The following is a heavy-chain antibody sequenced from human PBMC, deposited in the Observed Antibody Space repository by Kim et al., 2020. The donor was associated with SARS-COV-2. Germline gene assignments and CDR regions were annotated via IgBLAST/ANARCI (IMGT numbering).Heavy chain of an antibody. D-gene: IGHD1-26*01. V-gene: IGHV4-30-2*04. CDR3: ARLGSYYYFDY. J-gene: IGHJ4*02. CDR2: T. Sequence: TYSSPSLKSRVTISVEPSNNQFSLKLSSVTAADTAVYYCARLGSYYYFDYWGQGTLVTVSS.